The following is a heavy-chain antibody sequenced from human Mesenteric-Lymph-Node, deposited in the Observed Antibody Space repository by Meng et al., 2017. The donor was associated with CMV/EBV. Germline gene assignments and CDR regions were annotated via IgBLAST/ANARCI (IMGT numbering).Heavy chain of an antibody. CDR3: ARGSDIPVNNY. Sequence: QVQLQQWGAGRLKPAETLSLTCAVYGGSFSGYCWSWIRKPPGKGLEWIGEINQSGVPNYNPSLKSRVTISLDRSKNQFSLKLSSVTAEDTAVYYCARGSDIPVNNYWGQGTLVTVSS. J-gene: IGHJ4*02. CDR1: GGSFSGYC. D-gene: IGHD2-15*01. V-gene: IGHV4-34*01. CDR2: INQSGVP.